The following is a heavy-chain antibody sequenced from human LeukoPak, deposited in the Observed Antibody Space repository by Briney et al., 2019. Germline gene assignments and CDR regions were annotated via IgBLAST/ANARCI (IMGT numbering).Heavy chain of an antibody. D-gene: IGHD6-13*01. CDR3: AKDRVLFSQQLVSDYFDY. Sequence: GGSLRLSCAVSGFTFSSSWMHWVRQAPGKGLVWVSHIKTDGSTTAYADSVKGRFTISRDNSKNTLYLQMNSLRAEDTAVYYCAKDRVLFSQQLVSDYFDYWGQGTLVTVSS. CDR2: IKTDGSTT. V-gene: IGHV3-74*01. CDR1: GFTFSSSW. J-gene: IGHJ4*02.